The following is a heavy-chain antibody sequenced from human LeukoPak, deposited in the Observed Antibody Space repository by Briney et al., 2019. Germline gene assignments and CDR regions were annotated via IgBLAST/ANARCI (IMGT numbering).Heavy chain of an antibody. CDR3: AKPKSSYFDGSGYYYDY. J-gene: IGHJ4*02. Sequence: GASVKVSCKASGYTFTSNDINWVRQATGQGLEWMGWMNPNSGNTGYAQKFQGRVTITRNTSISTAYMELSSLRSEDTAVYYCAKPKSSYFDGSGYYYDYWGQGTLVTVSS. D-gene: IGHD3-22*01. V-gene: IGHV1-8*03. CDR2: MNPNSGNT. CDR1: GYTFTSND.